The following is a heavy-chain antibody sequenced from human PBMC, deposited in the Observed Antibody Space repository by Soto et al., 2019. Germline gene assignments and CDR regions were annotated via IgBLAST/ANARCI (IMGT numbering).Heavy chain of an antibody. CDR3: ARAERVVVIVVAFDI. CDR2: IYYSGST. J-gene: IGHJ3*02. D-gene: IGHD3-22*01. V-gene: IGHV4-31*03. CDR1: GGSISSGGYY. Sequence: SETLSLTCTVSGGSISSGGYYWSWIRQHPGKGLEWIGYIYYSGSTYYNPSLKSRVTISVDTSKNQFSLKLSSVTAADTAVYYCARAERVVVIVVAFDIWGQGTMVTVSS.